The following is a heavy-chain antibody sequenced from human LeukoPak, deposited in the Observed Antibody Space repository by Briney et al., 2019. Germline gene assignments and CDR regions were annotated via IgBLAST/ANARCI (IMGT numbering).Heavy chain of an antibody. J-gene: IGHJ6*02. V-gene: IGHV1-69*04. CDR1: GGTFSSYA. CDR3: AVSQWEPDYYYYGMDV. Sequence: SVKVSCKASGGTFSSYAISWVRQAPGQGLEWMGRIIPILGIANYAQKFQGRVTITADKSTSTAYMELSSLRSEDTAVYYCAVSQWEPDYYYYGMDVWGQGTTVTVSS. D-gene: IGHD1-26*01. CDR2: IIPILGIA.